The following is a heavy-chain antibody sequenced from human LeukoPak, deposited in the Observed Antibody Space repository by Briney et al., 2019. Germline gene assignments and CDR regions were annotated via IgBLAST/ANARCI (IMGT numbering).Heavy chain of an antibody. CDR3: ARGGRKRWLQVLGGAWFDP. Sequence: PSETLSLTCTVSGGSISSHYWSWIRQPPGKGLEGIGYIYYGGSTNYNPSLKSRVTISVDTSKNQFSLKLSSVTAADTAVYYCARGGRKRWLQVLGGAWFDPWGQGTLVTVSS. CDR2: IYYGGST. J-gene: IGHJ5*02. D-gene: IGHD5-24*01. V-gene: IGHV4-59*11. CDR1: GGSISSHY.